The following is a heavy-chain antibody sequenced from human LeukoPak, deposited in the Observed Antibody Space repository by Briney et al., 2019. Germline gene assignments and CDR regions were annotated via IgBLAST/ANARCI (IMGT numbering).Heavy chain of an antibody. J-gene: IGHJ4*02. CDR3: ARQVASAGTAGFDF. Sequence: SETLSLTCTVSGGSISSYYWSWIRQPAGKGLEWIGRIYSTGSTNYNPSLKSRVTMSVDTPQNQFSLRLRSVTAADTAVYYCARQVASAGTAGFDFWGQGALVSVSS. D-gene: IGHD6-13*01. CDR1: GGSISSYY. V-gene: IGHV4-4*07. CDR2: IYSTGST.